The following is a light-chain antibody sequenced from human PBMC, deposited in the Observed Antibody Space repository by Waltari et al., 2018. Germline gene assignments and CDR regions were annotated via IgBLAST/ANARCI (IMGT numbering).Light chain of an antibody. CDR2: DAS. V-gene: IGKV3-11*01. CDR1: QNVDNY. J-gene: IGKJ4*01. Sequence: EIVLTQSPGTVSLSPGERATLSCRASQNVDNYVAWYQQRPGQTPKLPINDASNRATGVPARVSGSGSGTDFTLTISGLEPEDFAVYYCQQRSSLLPVTFGGGTKVEIK. CDR3: QQRSSLLPVT.